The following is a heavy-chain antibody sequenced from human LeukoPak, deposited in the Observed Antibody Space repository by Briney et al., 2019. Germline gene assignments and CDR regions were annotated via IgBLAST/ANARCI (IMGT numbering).Heavy chain of an antibody. CDR2: ISYDGSNE. J-gene: IGHJ4*02. Sequence: QPGGSLRLSCAASGFTFSTYVIHWVRQAPGKGLEWVGVISYDGSNEYSADSVKGRFTIPRDNSKNTLYLQMNSLRAEDTAVYYCARSRCSGGSCYGLDYWGQGTLVTVSS. CDR1: GFTFSTYV. V-gene: IGHV3-30*04. CDR3: ARSRCSGGSCYGLDY. D-gene: IGHD2-15*01.